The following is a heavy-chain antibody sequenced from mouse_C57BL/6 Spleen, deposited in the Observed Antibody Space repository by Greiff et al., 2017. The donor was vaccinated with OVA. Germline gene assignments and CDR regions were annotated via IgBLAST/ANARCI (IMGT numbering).Heavy chain of an antibody. CDR1: GYTFTDYN. CDR3: ARWGPHYGSSPDYAMDY. Sequence: EVQLQQSGPELVKPGASVKMSCKASGYTFTDYNMHWVKQSHGKSLEWIGYINPNNGGTSYNQKFKGKATLTVNKSSSTAYMELRSLTSEDSAVYYCARWGPHYGSSPDYAMDYWGQGTSVTVSS. CDR2: INPNNGGT. J-gene: IGHJ4*01. D-gene: IGHD1-1*01. V-gene: IGHV1-22*01.